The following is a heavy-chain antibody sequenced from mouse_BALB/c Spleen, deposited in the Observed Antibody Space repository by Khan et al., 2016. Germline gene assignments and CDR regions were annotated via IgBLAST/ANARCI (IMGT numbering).Heavy chain of an antibody. CDR1: GFNIKDTY. Sequence: VQLKQSGAELVKPGASVKLSCTASGFNIKDTYMHWVKQRPEQGLEWIGRIDPANGNTKYDPKFQGKATITADTSSNTAYLQLSSLTSEDTAVHYCARSPYEYDVGFAYWGQGTLVTVSA. CDR3: ARSPYEYDVGFAY. V-gene: IGHV14-3*02. D-gene: IGHD2-4*01. CDR2: IDPANGNT. J-gene: IGHJ3*01.